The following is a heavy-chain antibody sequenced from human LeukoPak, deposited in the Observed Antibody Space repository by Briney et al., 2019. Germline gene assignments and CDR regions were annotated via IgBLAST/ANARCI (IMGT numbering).Heavy chain of an antibody. CDR1: GVSISSSNSY. D-gene: IGHD1-26*01. Sequence: PSETLSLTCTVSGVSISSSNSYWGWIRQPPGKGLEWIGSIYYSGSTYYNPSLKSRVTISVDTSKNQFSLKLSSVTAADTAVYYCARHTGGSYLGTYYFDYWGQGTLVTVSS. J-gene: IGHJ4*02. CDR3: ARHTGGSYLGTYYFDY. CDR2: IYYSGST. V-gene: IGHV4-39*01.